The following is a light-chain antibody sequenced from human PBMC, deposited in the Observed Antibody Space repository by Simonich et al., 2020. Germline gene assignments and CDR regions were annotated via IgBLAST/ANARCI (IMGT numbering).Light chain of an antibody. CDR3: QQYYSTPMYT. CDR2: CAS. J-gene: IGKJ2*01. V-gene: IGKV4-1*01. CDR1: QSVLYSSNNKNY. Sequence: DIVMTQSPDSLAVSLGERATINCKSSQSVLYSSNNKNYLAWYQQKPGQPPKLLIYCASNRESGVPDRFSGSGSGTDFTLTISSLQAEDVAVYYCQQYYSTPMYTFGQGTKLEIK.